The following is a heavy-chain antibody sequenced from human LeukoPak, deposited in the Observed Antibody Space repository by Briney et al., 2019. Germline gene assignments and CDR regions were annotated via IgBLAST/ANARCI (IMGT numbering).Heavy chain of an antibody. CDR2: ISVSGSTT. CDR1: GFTFSNYA. J-gene: IGHJ6*02. V-gene: IGHV3-23*01. CDR3: ARRLFDSSGYSHYYAMDV. Sequence: GGSLRLSCAASGFTFSNYAMSWVRQAPGKGLAWVSGISVSGSTTYYADPVKARFTISRDNSTHTLYLQMNSLRAEDTAVYYCARRLFDSSGYSHYYAMDVWGQGATVTVSS. D-gene: IGHD3-22*01.